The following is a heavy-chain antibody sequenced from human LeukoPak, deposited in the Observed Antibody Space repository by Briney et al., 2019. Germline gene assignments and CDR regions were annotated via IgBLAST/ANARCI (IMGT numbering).Heavy chain of an antibody. V-gene: IGHV1-2*02. CDR1: GYTFTAYY. Sequence: ASVKVSCKASGYTFTAYYMHWVRQAPGQGLEWMGWINPNSGGTNYAQKFEGRVTMIRDTSISTAYMELSRLRSDDTAVYYCARVGSVAAAGTGGVYWGQGTLVTVSS. D-gene: IGHD6-13*01. CDR2: INPNSGGT. J-gene: IGHJ4*02. CDR3: ARVGSVAAAGTGGVY.